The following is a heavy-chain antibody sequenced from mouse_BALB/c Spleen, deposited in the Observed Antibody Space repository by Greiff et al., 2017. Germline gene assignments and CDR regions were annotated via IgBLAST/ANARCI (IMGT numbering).Heavy chain of an antibody. CDR3: ARPGRGYYFAY. CDR1: GFAFSSYD. Sequence: EVKLMESGGGLVKPGGSLKLSCAASGFAFSSYDMSWVRQTPEKRLEWVAYISSGGGSTYYPDTVKGRFTISRDNAKNTLYLQMSSLKSEDTAMYYCARPGRGYYFAYWGQGTPVTVSA. D-gene: IGHD1-1*01. V-gene: IGHV5-12-1*01. CDR2: ISSGGGST. J-gene: IGHJ3*01.